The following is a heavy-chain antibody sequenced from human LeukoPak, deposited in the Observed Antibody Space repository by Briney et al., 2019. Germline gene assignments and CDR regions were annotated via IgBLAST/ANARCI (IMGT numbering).Heavy chain of an antibody. V-gene: IGHV1-69*04. J-gene: IGHJ3*02. CDR1: GGTFSSYA. CDR3: AAGERDGYNHDAFDI. Sequence: GASVRVSCKASGGTFSSYAISCVRQAPGQGLEWMGRIIPIFGIANYAQKFQGRVTITADKSTSTAYMELSSLRSEDTAVYYCAAGERDGYNHDAFDIWGQGTMVTVSS. CDR2: IIPIFGIA. D-gene: IGHD5-24*01.